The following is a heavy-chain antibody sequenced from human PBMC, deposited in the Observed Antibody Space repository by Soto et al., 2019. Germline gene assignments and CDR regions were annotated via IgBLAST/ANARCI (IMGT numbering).Heavy chain of an antibody. J-gene: IGHJ4*02. CDR2: ISAYNGNT. D-gene: IGHD5-18*01. CDR3: ARDPYRQDHTAMGQFDY. CDR1: GYTFTSYG. V-gene: IGHV1-18*01. Sequence: QVQLVQSGAEVKKPGASVKVSCKASGYTFTSYGISWVRQAPGQGLEWMGWISAYNGNTNYAQKLQGRVTMTTDTSSSTAYMELRSLRPDDTAVYYCARDPYRQDHTAMGQFDYWGQGTLVTISS.